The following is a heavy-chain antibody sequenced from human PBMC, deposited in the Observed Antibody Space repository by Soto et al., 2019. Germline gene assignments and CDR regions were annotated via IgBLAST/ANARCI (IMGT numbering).Heavy chain of an antibody. CDR2: IKSKTDGGTT. J-gene: IGHJ4*02. D-gene: IGHD3-22*01. CDR1: GFTFSNAW. Sequence: EVQLVESGGGLVKPGGSLRLSCAASGFTFSNAWMNWVRQAPGKRLEWVGRIKSKTDGGTTDYAAPVKGRFTISRDDSKNTLYLQMNSLKTEDTAVYYCTTDPAVTMIVVVNYWGQGTLVTVSS. V-gene: IGHV3-15*07. CDR3: TTDPAVTMIVVVNY.